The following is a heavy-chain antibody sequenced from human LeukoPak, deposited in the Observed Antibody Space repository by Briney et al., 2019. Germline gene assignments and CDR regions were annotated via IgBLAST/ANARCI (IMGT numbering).Heavy chain of an antibody. V-gene: IGHV4-59*08. J-gene: IGHJ4*02. D-gene: IGHD3-9*01. Sequence: SETLSLTCTVSGDSLSSHYWSWIRQPPGKGLEWIGYISYSGSTNYNPSLKSRVTISVDTSKNQFSLKLSSVTAADTAVYYCARHGNPYYDLLTGYFDYWGQGTLVTVSS. CDR1: GDSLSSHY. CDR2: ISYSGST. CDR3: ARHGNPYYDLLTGYFDY.